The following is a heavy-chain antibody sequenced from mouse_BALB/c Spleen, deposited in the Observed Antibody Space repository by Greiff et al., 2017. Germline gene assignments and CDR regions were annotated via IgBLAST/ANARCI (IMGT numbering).Heavy chain of an antibody. D-gene: IGHD2-14*01. J-gene: IGHJ2*01. CDR3: ARGLYRYYFDY. CDR2: ISDGGSYT. V-gene: IGHV5-4*02. Sequence: EVMLVESGGGLVKPGGSLKLSCAASGFTFSDYYMYWVRQTPEKRLEWVATISDGGSYTYYPDSVKGRFTISRDNAKNNLYLQMSSLKSEDTAMYYCARGLYRYYFDYWGQGTTLTVSS. CDR1: GFTFSDYY.